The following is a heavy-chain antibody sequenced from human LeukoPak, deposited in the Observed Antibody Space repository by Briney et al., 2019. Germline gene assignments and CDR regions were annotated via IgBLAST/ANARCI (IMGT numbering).Heavy chain of an antibody. D-gene: IGHD3-22*01. CDR2: IYDSRST. CDR1: GGSISSGDDY. J-gene: IGHJ4*02. V-gene: IGHV4-30-4*08. CDR3: ARGRGYWAFDY. Sequence: RASQTLSLTCPLSGGSISSGDDYWGWLRHPPGKGLEWIGYIYDSRSTYYNPSLKSRVTISVDTSKNQFSLKLSSVTAADTAVYYCARGRGYWAFDYWGQGTLVTVSS.